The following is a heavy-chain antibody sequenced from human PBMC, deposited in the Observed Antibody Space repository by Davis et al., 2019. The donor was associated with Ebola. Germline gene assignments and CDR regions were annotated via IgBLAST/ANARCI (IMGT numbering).Heavy chain of an antibody. CDR1: GFTFSSYW. D-gene: IGHD2-2*01. Sequence: GESLKISCAASGFTFSSYWMSWVRQAPGKGLEWVANIKQDGSEKYYVDSVKGRLTISRDNAKNSLYLQMNSLRAEDTAVYYCARRTVPAAKDWGQGTLVTVSS. CDR3: ARRTVPAAKD. J-gene: IGHJ4*02. V-gene: IGHV3-7*01. CDR2: IKQDGSEK.